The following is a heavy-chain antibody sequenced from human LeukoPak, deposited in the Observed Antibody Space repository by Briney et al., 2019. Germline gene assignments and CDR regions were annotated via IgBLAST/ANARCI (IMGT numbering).Heavy chain of an antibody. CDR1: GFTFSDYY. CDR2: VSSSSTYT. Sequence: GGSLRLSCAASGFTFSDYYMSWIRQAPGKGLEWIAYVSSSSTYTNYAGSVKGRFTVSRDNAKNSVFLQMNSLRAEDTAIYYCATSRMWYHFDYWGQGTLVSVSS. CDR3: ATSRMWYHFDY. J-gene: IGHJ4*02. V-gene: IGHV3-11*03. D-gene: IGHD2-15*01.